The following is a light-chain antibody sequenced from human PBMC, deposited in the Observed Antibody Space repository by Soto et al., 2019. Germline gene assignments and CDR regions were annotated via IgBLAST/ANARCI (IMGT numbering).Light chain of an antibody. Sequence: IPLNHSPPSLSASLGARVNITCGASQSISSYLNWYQQKPGKGPKLRIYAASTLQCGVPSTFSGSGSGTHCTLTFCCRQTEDLATYDSQQYYSYPWTFDQGTKVDIK. J-gene: IGKJ1*01. V-gene: IGKV1-39*01. CDR1: QSISSY. CDR3: QQYYSYPWT. CDR2: AAS.